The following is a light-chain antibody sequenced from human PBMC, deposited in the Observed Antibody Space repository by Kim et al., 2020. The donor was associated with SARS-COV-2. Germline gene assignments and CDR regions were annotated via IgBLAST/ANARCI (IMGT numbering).Light chain of an antibody. V-gene: IGLV2-14*04. CDR2: DVS. CDR3: SSYTSSSTYYV. J-gene: IGLJ1*01. CDR1: SSDIGGYKY. Sequence: PITISCTGTSSDIGGYKYVAWYQQHPGKAPKLMIYDVSKRPSGVANRFSGSKSGNTASLTISGLQAGDEADYYCSSYTSSSTYYVFGTGTKVTVL.